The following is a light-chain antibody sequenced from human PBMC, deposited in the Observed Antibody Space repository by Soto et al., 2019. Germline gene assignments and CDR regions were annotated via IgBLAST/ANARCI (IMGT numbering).Light chain of an antibody. J-gene: IGLJ2*01. Sequence: QSVLTQPPSVSGAPGQRVTISCTGSSSNIGAGYDVHWYQQLPGTAPKLLIYGNSNRPSGVPDRFSGSKSGTSASLAITGLQAEDEADYYCQSYDSNVVFVGGTKLTVL. CDR1: SSNIGAGYD. V-gene: IGLV1-40*01. CDR2: GNS. CDR3: QSYDSNVV.